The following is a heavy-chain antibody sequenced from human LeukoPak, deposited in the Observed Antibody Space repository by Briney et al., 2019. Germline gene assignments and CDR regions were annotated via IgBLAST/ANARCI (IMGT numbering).Heavy chain of an antibody. V-gene: IGHV3-23*01. CDR1: GFTFFNSA. D-gene: IGHD3-22*01. CDR2: ISGNGHST. Sequence: GGSLRLSCAASGFTFFNSAMSWVRQAPGKGLEWVSSISGNGHSTYYADSVKGRFTISRDNPKKTVFLHLNSLRAEDTAVYYCARGSRGWDFDYWGQGTLVTVSS. CDR3: ARGSRGWDFDY. J-gene: IGHJ4*02.